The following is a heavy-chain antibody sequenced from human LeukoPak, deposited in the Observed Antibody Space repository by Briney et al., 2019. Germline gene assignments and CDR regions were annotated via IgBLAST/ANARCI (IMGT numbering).Heavy chain of an antibody. J-gene: IGHJ3*02. V-gene: IGHV3-11*06. CDR3: ASCSGGSCYSHRNDAFDI. Sequence: GGSLRLSCAASGFTFSDYYMSWIRQAPGKGLEWVSYISTSSSYTNYADSVKGRFTISRDNAKNSLYLQMNSLRAEDTAVYYCASCSGGSCYSHRNDAFDIWGQGTMVTVSS. CDR2: ISTSSSYT. CDR1: GFTFSDYY. D-gene: IGHD2-15*01.